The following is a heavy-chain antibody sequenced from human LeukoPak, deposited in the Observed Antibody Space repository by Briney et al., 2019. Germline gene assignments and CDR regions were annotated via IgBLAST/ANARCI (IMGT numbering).Heavy chain of an antibody. CDR2: ISPTGSTT. CDR3: ARGPNSNWSGLDF. J-gene: IGHJ4*02. V-gene: IGHV3-74*01. D-gene: IGHD6-6*01. Sequence: GGSLRLSCIASGFSLSGHWMHWARQLPGKGLVWVSRISPTGSTTSYADSVKGRFTVSRDNAKNTLYLQVNNLRAEDTAVYYCARGPNSNWSGLDFWGQGTLLTVSS. CDR1: GFSLSGHW.